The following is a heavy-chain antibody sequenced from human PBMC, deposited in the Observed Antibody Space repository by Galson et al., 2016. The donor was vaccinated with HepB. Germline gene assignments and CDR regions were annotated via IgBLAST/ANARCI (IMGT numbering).Heavy chain of an antibody. V-gene: IGHV3-23*01. J-gene: IGHJ5*02. CDR2: ISGAGGTT. Sequence: SLRLSCASSGFTFRYYDMTWVRRAPGKGLEWVSDISGAGGTTHYADSVKGRFTISRNNSRDTLYLQMDRLRAADTAVYYCAKERGWYGGPNYGSWGQGTLVTVSS. CDR1: GFTFRYYD. D-gene: IGHD2-15*01. CDR3: AKERGWYGGPNYGS.